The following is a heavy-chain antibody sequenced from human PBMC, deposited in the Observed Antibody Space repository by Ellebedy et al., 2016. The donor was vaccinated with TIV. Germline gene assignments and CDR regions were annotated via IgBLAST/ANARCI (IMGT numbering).Heavy chain of an antibody. CDR1: GYTFTGYY. CDR3: GRGPDGLRHFDY. J-gene: IGHJ4*02. V-gene: IGHV1-69*13. D-gene: IGHD5-24*01. Sequence: AASVKVSCNASGYTFTGYYMHWVRQAPGQGLEWMGGIIPIFGAANYAQKFQGSVTITADEFTSTADMELSSLRAEDTAVYYCGRGPDGLRHFDYWGQGTLVTVSS. CDR2: IIPIFGAA.